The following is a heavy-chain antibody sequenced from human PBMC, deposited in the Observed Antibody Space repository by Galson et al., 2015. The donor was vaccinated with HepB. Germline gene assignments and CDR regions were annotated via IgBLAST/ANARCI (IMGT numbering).Heavy chain of an antibody. CDR2: ISWNSGSK. J-gene: IGHJ4*02. V-gene: IGHV3-9*01. Sequence: SLRLSCAASGFTFDDYAMHWVRQAPGKGLEWVSGISWNSGSKDYADSVKGRFTISRDNAKNSLYLQMKSLRAEDTALYYCAKAGRTISVLVRYYFDSWGQGSLVTVSS. CDR3: AKAGRTISVLVRYYFDS. CDR1: GFTFDDYA. D-gene: IGHD3/OR15-3a*01.